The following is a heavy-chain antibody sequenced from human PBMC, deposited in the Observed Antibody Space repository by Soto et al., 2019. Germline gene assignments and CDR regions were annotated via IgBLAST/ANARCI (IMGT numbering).Heavy chain of an antibody. CDR1: GGSFSGYY. D-gene: IGHD3-3*01. V-gene: IGHV4-34*01. J-gene: IGHJ6*03. CDR3: ARGPMIGELSYDFWSGRDYYYYYMDV. Sequence: NPSETLSLTCAVYGGSFSGYYWSWIRQPPGKGLEWIGEINHSGSTNYNPSLKSRVTISVDTSKNQFSLKLSSVTAADTAVYYCARGPMIGELSYDFWSGRDYYYYYMDVWGKGTTVTVSS. CDR2: INHSGST.